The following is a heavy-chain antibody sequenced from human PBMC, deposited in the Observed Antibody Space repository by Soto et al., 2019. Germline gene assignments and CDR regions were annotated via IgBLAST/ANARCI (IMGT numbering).Heavy chain of an antibody. D-gene: IGHD3-22*01. J-gene: IGHJ6*02. Sequence: SETLSLTCTVSGGSISSYYWSWIRQPPGKGLEWIGYIYYSGSTNYNPSLKSRVTISVDTSKNQFSLKLSSVTAADTAVYYCARDAGSSGYYYYYYGMDVWGQGTTVTVSS. CDR1: GGSISSYY. CDR3: ARDAGSSGYYYYYYGMDV. CDR2: IYYSGST. V-gene: IGHV4-59*01.